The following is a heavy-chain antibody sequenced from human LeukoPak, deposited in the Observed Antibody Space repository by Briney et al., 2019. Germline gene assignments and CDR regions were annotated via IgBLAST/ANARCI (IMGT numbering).Heavy chain of an antibody. CDR3: ARGYSSGCCYF. D-gene: IGHD6-19*01. CDR1: GFTFSTYS. V-gene: IGHV3-21*01. J-gene: IGHJ4*02. CDR2: ISSSSSYI. Sequence: GGSLRLSCAASGFTFSTYSMNWVRQAPGKGLEWVSSISSSSSYIYYADSVKGRFTISRDNAKNSLYLQMNSLRAEDTAVYYCARGYSSGCCYFWGQGTLVTVSS.